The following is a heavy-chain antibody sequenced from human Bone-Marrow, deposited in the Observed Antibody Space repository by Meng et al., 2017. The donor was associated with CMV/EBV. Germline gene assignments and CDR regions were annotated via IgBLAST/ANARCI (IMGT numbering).Heavy chain of an antibody. V-gene: IGHV4-39*07. CDR1: GGSISSSSYY. CDR2: IYYSGST. D-gene: IGHD5-24*01. J-gene: IGHJ4*02. CDR3: AREEMATRGVVFDY. Sequence: GSLRLSCTVSGGSISSSSYYWGWIRQPPGKGLEWIGSIYYSGSTYYNPSLKSRVTISVDTSKNQFSLKLSSVTAADTAVYYCAREEMATRGVVFDYWGQGTLVTVSS.